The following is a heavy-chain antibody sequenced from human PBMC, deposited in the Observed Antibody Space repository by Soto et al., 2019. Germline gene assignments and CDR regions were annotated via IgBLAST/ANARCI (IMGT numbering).Heavy chain of an antibody. V-gene: IGHV3-30*18. Sequence: QVQLVESGGGVVQPGRSLRLSCAASGFTFSSYGMHWVRQAPCKGLEWVAVISYDGSNKYYAVSVKGRFTISRDNSKNTLYRQMNRLRAEDTTVAYCAKGHDYVWGSHDYWGQGTLVTVSS. CDR3: AKGHDYVWGSHDY. CDR1: GFTFSSYG. D-gene: IGHD3-16*01. J-gene: IGHJ4*02. CDR2: ISYDGSNK.